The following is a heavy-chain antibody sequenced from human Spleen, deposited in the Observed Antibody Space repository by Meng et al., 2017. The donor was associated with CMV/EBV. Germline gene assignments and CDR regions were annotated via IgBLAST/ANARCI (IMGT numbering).Heavy chain of an antibody. CDR3: ARDDSEAVAGTGY. Sequence: KSSRCTFSGYHMHWVRQSPGHRFEWLGWIDPNSGATNSAQKFQGRVTMTRDTSISTAYMELSRLRSDDTAVYYCARDDSEAVAGTGYWGQGTLVTVSS. CDR2: IDPNSGAT. CDR1: RCTFSGYH. D-gene: IGHD6-19*01. V-gene: IGHV1-2*02. J-gene: IGHJ4*02.